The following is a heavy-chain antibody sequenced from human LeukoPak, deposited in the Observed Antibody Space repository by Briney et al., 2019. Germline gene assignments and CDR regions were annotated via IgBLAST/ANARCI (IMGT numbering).Heavy chain of an antibody. CDR2: MSPNSGNT. Sequence: GASVKVSCKASGYTFTSYDINWVRQATGQGLEWMGWMSPNSGNTGYAQKFQGRVTMTRNTSISTAYMELSSLRSEDTAVYYCARGELRYNWFDPWGQGTLVTVSS. D-gene: IGHD1-7*01. CDR3: ARGELRYNWFDP. V-gene: IGHV1-8*01. CDR1: GYTFTSYD. J-gene: IGHJ5*02.